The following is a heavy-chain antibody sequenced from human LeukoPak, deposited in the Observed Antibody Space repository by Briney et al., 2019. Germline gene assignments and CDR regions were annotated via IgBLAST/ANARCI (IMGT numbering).Heavy chain of an antibody. CDR1: GFTVSSNY. D-gene: IGHD2-21*02. V-gene: IGHV3-48*02. Sequence: PGGSLRLSCAASGFTVSSNYMSWVRQAPGKGLEWVPYISSSSSTIYYADSVKGRFTISRDNAKNSLYLQMNSLRDEDTAVYYCAYCGGDCSSPFDYWGQGTLVTVSS. CDR2: ISSSSSTI. CDR3: AYCGGDCSSPFDY. J-gene: IGHJ4*02.